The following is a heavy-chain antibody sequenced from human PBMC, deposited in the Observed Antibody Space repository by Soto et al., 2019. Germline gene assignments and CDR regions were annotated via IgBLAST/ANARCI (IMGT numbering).Heavy chain of an antibody. Sequence: EVQRLESGGGLVQPGGSLRLSCAASGFTFSSYAMSWVRQAPGKGLQWVSAISGSGGSTYYADSVKGRFTISRDNSKNTLYLQMNSLRAEDTAVYYCASQRGIVVVVAADYWGQGTLVTVSS. CDR3: ASQRGIVVVVAADY. CDR2: ISGSGGST. J-gene: IGHJ4*02. D-gene: IGHD2-15*01. V-gene: IGHV3-23*01. CDR1: GFTFSSYA.